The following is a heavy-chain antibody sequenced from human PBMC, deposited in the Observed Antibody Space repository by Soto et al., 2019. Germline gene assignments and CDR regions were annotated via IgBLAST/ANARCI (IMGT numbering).Heavy chain of an antibody. J-gene: IGHJ6*02. Sequence: PGGSLRLSCAASGFTFSSYAMSWVRQAPGKGLEWVSAISGSGGSTYYADSVKGRFTISRDNSKNTLYLQMNSLRAEDTAVYYCAKDSLVSRLDDYDFWSGYLDVWGQGATVTVSS. CDR2: ISGSGGST. V-gene: IGHV3-23*01. D-gene: IGHD3-3*01. CDR3: AKDSLVSRLDDYDFWSGYLDV. CDR1: GFTFSSYA.